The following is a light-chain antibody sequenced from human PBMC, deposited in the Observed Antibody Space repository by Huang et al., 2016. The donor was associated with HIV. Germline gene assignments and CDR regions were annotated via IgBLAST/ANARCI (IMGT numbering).Light chain of an antibody. CDR1: QSLFHSSTNKNY. V-gene: IGKV4-1*01. CDR2: WAS. J-gene: IGKJ4*01. Sequence: DIVMTQSPDSLAVSLGERATINCKSSQSLFHSSTNKNYLAWYQQKPGQPPKLFIYWASTRESGVPDRFSGSGSGTDFTLTISSLQAEDVALYYCQQYYTTPLTFGGGTKVEIK. CDR3: QQYYTTPLT.